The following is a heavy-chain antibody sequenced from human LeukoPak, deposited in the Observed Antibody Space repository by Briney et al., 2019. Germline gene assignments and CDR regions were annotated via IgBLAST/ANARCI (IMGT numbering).Heavy chain of an antibody. Sequence: ASVKVSCKASGYTFTSYYMHWVRQAPGQGLEWMGIINPSSGSTSYAQKFQGRVTMTRDTSTSTVYMELSSLRSEDTAVYYCARENDFWSGYYRKPFYFDYWGQGTLVTVSS. CDR3: ARENDFWSGYYRKPFYFDY. V-gene: IGHV1-46*01. CDR2: INPSSGST. D-gene: IGHD3-3*01. J-gene: IGHJ4*02. CDR1: GYTFTSYY.